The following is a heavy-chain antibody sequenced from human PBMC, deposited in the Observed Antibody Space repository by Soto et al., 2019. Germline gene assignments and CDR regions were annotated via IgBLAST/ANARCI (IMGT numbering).Heavy chain of an antibody. Sequence: EVQLVESGGGLVKPGGSLRLSCAASGFTFRSYSMNWVRQAPGKGLEWVSSISSSSSYIYYADSVKGRFTISRDNAKNSLYLQMNSLRAEDTAVYYCARDSSGTTIFDYWGQGTLVTVSS. V-gene: IGHV3-21*01. CDR3: ARDSSGTTIFDY. D-gene: IGHD1-7*01. J-gene: IGHJ4*02. CDR2: ISSSSSYI. CDR1: GFTFRSYS.